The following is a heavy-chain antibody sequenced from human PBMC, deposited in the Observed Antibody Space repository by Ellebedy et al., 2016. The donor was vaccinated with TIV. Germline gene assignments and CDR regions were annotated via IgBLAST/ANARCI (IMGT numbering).Heavy chain of an antibody. J-gene: IGHJ4*02. D-gene: IGHD3-16*02. CDR1: GGSFSGYY. V-gene: IGHV4-34*01. CDR3: ARTHYDYVWGSYRQRAHFDY. CDR2: INHSGST. Sequence: SETLSLTCAVYGGSFSGYYWSWIRQPPGKGLEWIGEINHSGSTNYNPSLKSRVTVSVDTSKNQFSLKLSSVTAADTAVYYCARTHYDYVWGSYRQRAHFDYWGQGTLVTVSS.